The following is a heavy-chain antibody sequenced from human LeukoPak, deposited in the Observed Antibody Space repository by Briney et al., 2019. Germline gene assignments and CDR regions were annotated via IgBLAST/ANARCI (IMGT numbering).Heavy chain of an antibody. CDR3: ARDRPTGSYYSIDY. Sequence: GGSLRLSCTASGFTFNEFGVHWVRQAPGQGLEWVALIWYDGSNKYYADSVKGRFTISRDNSKNTVCLQMNSLRVEDTAIYYCARDRPTGSYYSIDYWGQGMQATVSS. J-gene: IGHJ4*02. V-gene: IGHV3-33*01. D-gene: IGHD1-26*01. CDR2: IWYDGSNK. CDR1: GFTFNEFG.